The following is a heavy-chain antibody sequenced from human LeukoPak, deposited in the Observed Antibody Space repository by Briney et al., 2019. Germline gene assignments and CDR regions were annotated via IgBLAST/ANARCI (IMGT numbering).Heavy chain of an antibody. CDR3: ARVITMIVVENYYFDY. V-gene: IGHV3-53*01. Sequence: GGSLRLSCAASGFTVSSNYMSWVRQAPGKGLEWVSVIYSGGSTYYADSVKGRFTISRDNSKNTLYLQMNSLRAEDTAVYYCARVITMIVVENYYFDYWGQGTLVTVSS. J-gene: IGHJ4*02. D-gene: IGHD3-22*01. CDR2: IYSGGST. CDR1: GFTVSSNY.